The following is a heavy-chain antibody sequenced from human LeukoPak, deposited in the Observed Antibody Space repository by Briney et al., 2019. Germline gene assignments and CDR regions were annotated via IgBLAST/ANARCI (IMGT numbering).Heavy chain of an antibody. V-gene: IGHV4-61*02. D-gene: IGHD6-6*01. CDR3: ARDFAIAALYY. CDR2: IYTRGST. Sequence: PSQTLSLTCTVSGVSISSGSYYWSWIRQPAGKGLEWIGRIYTRGSTNYNPSLKSRVTISVDTSKNQFSLKLSSVTAADTAVYYCARDFAIAALYYWGQGTLVTVSS. CDR1: GVSISSGSYY. J-gene: IGHJ4*02.